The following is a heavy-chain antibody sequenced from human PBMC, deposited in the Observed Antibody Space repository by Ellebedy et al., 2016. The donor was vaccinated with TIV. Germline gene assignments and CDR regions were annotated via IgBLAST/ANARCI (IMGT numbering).Heavy chain of an antibody. CDR3: TRGASMIRGYPIDF. V-gene: IGHV3-33*01. CDR1: GFTFRDYA. D-gene: IGHD3-22*01. Sequence: GESLKISCAASGFTFRDYAMHWVRQTPGKGLEWLAVIWSDGSGKNYADSVKGRLTISRDNSKNTLDLEMDTLIAEDTAVYFCTRGASMIRGYPIDFWGHGTLVTVSS. CDR2: IWSDGSGK. J-gene: IGHJ5*01.